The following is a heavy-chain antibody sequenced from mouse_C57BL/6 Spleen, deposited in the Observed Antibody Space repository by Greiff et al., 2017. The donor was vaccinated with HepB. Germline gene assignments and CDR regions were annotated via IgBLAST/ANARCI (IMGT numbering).Heavy chain of an antibody. J-gene: IGHJ4*01. V-gene: IGHV1-22*01. Sequence: VQLKESGPELVKPGASVKMSCKASGYTFTDYNMHWVKQSHGKSLEWIGYINPNNGGTSYNQKFKGKATLTVNKSSSTAYMELRSLTSEDSAVYYCARHSHYAMDYWGQGTSVTVSS. CDR3: ARHSHYAMDY. CDR1: GYTFTDYN. D-gene: IGHD3-1*01. CDR2: INPNNGGT.